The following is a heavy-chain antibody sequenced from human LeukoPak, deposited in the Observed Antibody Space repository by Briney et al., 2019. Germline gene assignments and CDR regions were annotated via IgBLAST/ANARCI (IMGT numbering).Heavy chain of an antibody. J-gene: IGHJ4*02. Sequence: PGGSLRLSCAASGFTFSSYGMHWVRQAPGKGLEWVAVIWYDGSNKYYADSVKGRFTISRDNSKNTLYLQMNSLRAEDTAVYYCAKDWELLWFGEDYFDYWGQGTLVTVSS. CDR2: IWYDGSNK. D-gene: IGHD3-10*01. CDR1: GFTFSSYG. V-gene: IGHV3-33*06. CDR3: AKDWELLWFGEDYFDY.